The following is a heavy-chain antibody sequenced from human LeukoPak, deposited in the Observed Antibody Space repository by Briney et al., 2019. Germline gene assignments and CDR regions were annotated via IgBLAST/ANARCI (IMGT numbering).Heavy chain of an antibody. CDR1: GGSFSDNY. CDR3: ASWDYYATDY. V-gene: IGHV4-34*01. CDR2: INHSGST. Sequence: SSETLSLTCAVYGGSFSDNYWSWIRQPPGKGLEWIGEINHSGSTNYSPSLRSRVTISVDTSKNQFSLNLRSVTAADTAVYYCASWDYYATDYWGQGTLVTVSS. J-gene: IGHJ4*02. D-gene: IGHD3-10*01.